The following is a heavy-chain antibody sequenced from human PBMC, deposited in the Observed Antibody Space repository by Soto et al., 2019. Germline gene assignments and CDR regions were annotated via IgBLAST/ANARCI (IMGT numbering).Heavy chain of an antibody. Sequence: PGGSMRLSCTAYGFSFSSYTMNWVRQAPGKGLQWVASITNRGTHTYSADSVKGRFTISRDNDKNSLYLQMNNLRAEDTATYYCTRAHEVAWFDSWGLGTLVTVSS. D-gene: IGHD2-15*01. CDR1: GFSFSSYT. CDR3: TRAHEVAWFDS. J-gene: IGHJ5*01. V-gene: IGHV3-21*06. CDR2: ITNRGTHT.